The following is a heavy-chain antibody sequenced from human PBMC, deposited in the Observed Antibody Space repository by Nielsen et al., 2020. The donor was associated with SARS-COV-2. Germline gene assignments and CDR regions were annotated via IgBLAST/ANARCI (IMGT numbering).Heavy chain of an antibody. V-gene: IGHV1-69*06. CDR2: IIPIFGTA. J-gene: IGHJ6*02. Sequence: SVKVSCKASGGTFSGYAVNWVRQAPGQGLEWMGGIIPIFGTANYAQKFQGRVTITADKSTSTAYMELSSLRSEDTAVYYCARATDYYYGMDVWGQGTTVTVSS. CDR1: GGTFSGYA. CDR3: ARATDYYYGMDV.